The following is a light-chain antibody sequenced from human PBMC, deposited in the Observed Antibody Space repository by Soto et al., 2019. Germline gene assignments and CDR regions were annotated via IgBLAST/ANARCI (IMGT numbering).Light chain of an antibody. CDR1: QSISSW. CDR2: DAS. V-gene: IGKV1-5*01. CDR3: QQYDTYST. Sequence: DIQMTQSPSTLSASVGDRVIITCRASQSISSWLAWYQQKPGKAPKLLIYDASNLESGVPSRFSGSGSGTEFTLTISSLQPDDFATYYCQQYDTYSTFGQGTKVDNK. J-gene: IGKJ1*01.